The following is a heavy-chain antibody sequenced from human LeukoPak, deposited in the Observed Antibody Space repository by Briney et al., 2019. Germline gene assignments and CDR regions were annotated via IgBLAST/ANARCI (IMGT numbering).Heavy chain of an antibody. J-gene: IGHJ5*02. Sequence: KASETLSLTCAVSGYSISSGYYWGWIRQPPGKGLEWIGSIYHSGSTYYNPSLKSRVTISVDTSKNQFSLKLSSVTAADTAVYYCARHGIVVEKTPFDPWGQGTLVTVSS. CDR3: ARHGIVVEKTPFDP. CDR2: IYHSGST. D-gene: IGHD2-15*01. V-gene: IGHV4-38-2*01. CDR1: GYSISSGYY.